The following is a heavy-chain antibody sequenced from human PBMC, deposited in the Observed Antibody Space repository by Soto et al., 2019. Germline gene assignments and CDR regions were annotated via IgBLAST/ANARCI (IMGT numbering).Heavy chain of an antibody. J-gene: IGHJ5*01. D-gene: IGHD2-15*01. V-gene: IGHV4-30-4*01. CDR3: ARGRYCLTGRCFPNWFDS. CDR2: IYKSTTT. CDR1: GDSISTVDYF. Sequence: SETLSLTCSVSGDSISTVDYFWAWIRQPPGQALEYIGYIYKSTTTYYNPSFESRVAISLDTSKSQFSLNVSSVTAADTAVYFCARGRYCLTGRCFPNWFDSWGQGTLVTVSS.